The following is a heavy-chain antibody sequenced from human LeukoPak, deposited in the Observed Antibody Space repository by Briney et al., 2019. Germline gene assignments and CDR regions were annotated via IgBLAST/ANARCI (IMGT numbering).Heavy chain of an antibody. CDR1: GVSFSGYY. V-gene: IGHV4-34*01. CDR2: INHSGST. CDR3: ARGWRYDSSGYYFAYYYYYMDV. D-gene: IGHD3-22*01. Sequence: SETLSLTCAVYGVSFSGYYWSWLRQPPGKGLEWIGEINHSGSTNYNPSLKSRVTISVDTSKNQFSLKLSSVTAADTAVYYCARGWRYDSSGYYFAYYYYYMDVWGKGTTVTVSS. J-gene: IGHJ6*03.